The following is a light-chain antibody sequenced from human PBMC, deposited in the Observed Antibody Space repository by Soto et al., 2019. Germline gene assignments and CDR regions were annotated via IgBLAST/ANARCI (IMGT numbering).Light chain of an antibody. CDR3: ATWDDSLNAWV. CDR2: SDN. V-gene: IGLV1-44*01. J-gene: IGLJ3*02. Sequence: QPVLTQPPSASGTPGQRVTISCSGSNSNIGSHTVNWYQQLPGTAPKLLIYSDNQRPSGVPDRFSGSKSGTSASLAISGLQSEDEADYYCATWDDSLNAWVFGGGTKLTVL. CDR1: NSNIGSHT.